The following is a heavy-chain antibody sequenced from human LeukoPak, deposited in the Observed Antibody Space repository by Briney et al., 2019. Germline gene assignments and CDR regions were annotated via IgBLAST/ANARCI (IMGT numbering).Heavy chain of an antibody. V-gene: IGHV3-74*01. CDR3: AKDGWDY. J-gene: IGHJ4*02. D-gene: IGHD2-2*03. Sequence: GGSLRLSCAASGFTFNSYWIHWVRQAPGKGLVWVSRINTDGSRTNYADSVKGRFAISRDDAKNTVYLQMNSLTAEDTAVYFCAKDGWDYWGRGTLVTVSS. CDR2: INTDGSRT. CDR1: GFTFNSYW.